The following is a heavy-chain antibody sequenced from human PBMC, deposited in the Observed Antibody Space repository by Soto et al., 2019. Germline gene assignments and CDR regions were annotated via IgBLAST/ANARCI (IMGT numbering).Heavy chain of an antibody. CDR2: IYTSGST. CDR3: ARDPHYSGSSLGGDYYYYYGMDV. CDR1: GGSISSYY. D-gene: IGHD1-26*01. J-gene: IGHJ6*02. V-gene: IGHV4-4*07. Sequence: SETLSLTCTVSGGSISSYYWSWIRQPAGKGLEWIGRIYTSGSTNYNPSLKSRVTMSVDTSKNQFSLKLSSVTAADPAVYYCARDPHYSGSSLGGDYYYYYGMDVWGQGTTVTVSS.